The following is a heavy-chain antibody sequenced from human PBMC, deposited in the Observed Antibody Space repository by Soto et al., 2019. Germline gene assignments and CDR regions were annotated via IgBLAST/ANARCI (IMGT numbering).Heavy chain of an antibody. D-gene: IGHD1-1*01. CDR2: IRSQAYGGRI. J-gene: IGHJ6*02. V-gene: IGHV3-49*04. CDR1: GFTFGDNA. CDR3: TRAALGATGTTHYYYGLDV. Sequence: PGGSLRLSCTPSGFTFGDNAVTWVRQAAGKGLEWVGLIRSQAYGGRIEYAASVKGRFTISRDDSKSIAYLQMNSLKTEDTAVYYCTRAALGATGTTHYYYGLDVWGQGTTVTVSS.